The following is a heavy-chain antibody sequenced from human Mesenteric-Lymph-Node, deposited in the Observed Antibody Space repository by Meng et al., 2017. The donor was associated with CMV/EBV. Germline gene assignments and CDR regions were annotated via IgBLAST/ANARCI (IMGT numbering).Heavy chain of an antibody. Sequence: QVQLPQWGAVLLKPSETLSLTCAVYGGSFSGYYWSWIRQPPGKGLEWIGEINHSGSTNYNPSLQSRVTISVDTSKNQFSLKLSSVTAADTAVYYCARHQRWLKSEGGFNYWGQGTLVTVSS. J-gene: IGHJ4*02. D-gene: IGHD4-23*01. CDR1: GGSFSGYY. CDR3: ARHQRWLKSEGGFNY. CDR2: INHSGST. V-gene: IGHV4-34*01.